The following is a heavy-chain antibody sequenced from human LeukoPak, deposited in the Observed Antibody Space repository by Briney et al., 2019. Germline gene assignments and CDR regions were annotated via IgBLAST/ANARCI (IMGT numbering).Heavy chain of an antibody. J-gene: IGHJ4*02. V-gene: IGHV3-48*01. CDR1: GFTFSAYS. D-gene: IGHD1-20*01. Sequence: GGSLRLSCAASGFTFSAYSMNWVSQAPGEGLEWVSYIRSGSRTIYYADSVRGRFTMSRDNAKTSLYLQMNSLRAEDTAVYYCARESITGHRDFDYWGQGTLVTVSS. CDR2: IRSGSRTI. CDR3: ARESITGHRDFDY.